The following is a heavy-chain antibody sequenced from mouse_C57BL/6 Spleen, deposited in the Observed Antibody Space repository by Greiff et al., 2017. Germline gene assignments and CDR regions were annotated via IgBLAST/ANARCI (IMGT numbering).Heavy chain of an antibody. CDR3: ANYYGSSYWYFDV. CDR1: GIDFSRYW. Sequence: CAASGIDFSRYWMSWVRRAPGKGLEWIGEINPDSSTINYAPSLKDKFIISRDNAKNTLYLQMSKVRSEDTALYYCANYYGSSYWYFDVWGTGTTVTVSS. J-gene: IGHJ1*03. CDR2: INPDSSTI. D-gene: IGHD1-1*01. V-gene: IGHV4-1*01.